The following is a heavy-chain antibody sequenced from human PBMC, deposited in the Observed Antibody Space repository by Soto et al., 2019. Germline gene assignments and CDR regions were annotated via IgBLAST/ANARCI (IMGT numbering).Heavy chain of an antibody. V-gene: IGHV4-34*01. CDR3: ARDHFTMVRGVRYYYYYYGMDV. CDR1: GSYFSGYY. Sequence: SATLCLTCAVYGSYFSGYYWGWIRQTPGKGLEWIGEINHSGSTNYNPSLKSRVTISVDTSKNQFSLKLSSVTAADTAVYYCARDHFTMVRGVRYYYYYYGMDVWGQGHTVSVSS. CDR2: INHSGST. D-gene: IGHD3-10*01. J-gene: IGHJ6*02.